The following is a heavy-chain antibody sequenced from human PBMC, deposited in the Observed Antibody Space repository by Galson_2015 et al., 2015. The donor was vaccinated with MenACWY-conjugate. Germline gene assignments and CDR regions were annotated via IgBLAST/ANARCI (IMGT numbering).Heavy chain of an antibody. Sequence: SVKVSCKASGYTFTDYYMHWVRQAPGQGLEWMGWINPNSGGTNYARNFQDWVTMTRDTSISTVYMELTRLKSDDTAVYYCARGGKGSSGWCDYWGQGTLVTVSS. CDR1: GYTFTDYY. D-gene: IGHD6-19*01. V-gene: IGHV1-2*04. CDR3: ARGGKGSSGWCDY. CDR2: INPNSGGT. J-gene: IGHJ4*02.